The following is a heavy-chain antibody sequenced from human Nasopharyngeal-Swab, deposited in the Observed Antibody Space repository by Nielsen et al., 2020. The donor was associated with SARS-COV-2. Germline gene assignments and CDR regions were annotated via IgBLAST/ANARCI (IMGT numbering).Heavy chain of an antibody. J-gene: IGHJ4*02. V-gene: IGHV3-53*01. CDR3: AREVRGYIDC. CDR1: GFIFSDYY. CDR2: IYPGGST. Sequence: GGSLRLSCAASGFIFSDYYMNWVRQAPGKVLEGVSVIYPGGSTYYADSVKGRFTISRDSSKSTLYLQMSSLRAEDSAVYYCAREVRGYIDCWGQGTLVAVSS. D-gene: IGHD5-18*01.